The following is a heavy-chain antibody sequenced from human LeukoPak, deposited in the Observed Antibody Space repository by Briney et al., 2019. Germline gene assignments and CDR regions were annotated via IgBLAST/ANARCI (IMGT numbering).Heavy chain of an antibody. D-gene: IGHD5-18*01. CDR2: ISGSGGST. Sequence: GGSLRLSCAASGFTFSNYAMNWVRQAPGKGLEWVSAISGSGGSTYYADSVKGRFTISRDNSKNTLYLQMNSLRAEDTAVYYCTKGTIWLPFDYWGQGTLVTVSS. CDR3: TKGTIWLPFDY. V-gene: IGHV3-23*01. J-gene: IGHJ4*02. CDR1: GFTFSNYA.